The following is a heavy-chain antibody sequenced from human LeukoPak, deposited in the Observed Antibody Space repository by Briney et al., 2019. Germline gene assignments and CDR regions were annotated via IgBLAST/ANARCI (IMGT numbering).Heavy chain of an antibody. CDR1: GFTFSRHG. D-gene: IGHD2-15*01. CDR3: ARAAYCSGGSCYSEFDY. J-gene: IGHJ4*02. Sequence: GGSLRLSCAASGFTFSRHGIHWVRQAPGKGLEWVAVISYDGSNKYYADSVKGRFTISRDNAKNSLYLQMNSLRAEDTAVYYCARAAYCSGGSCYSEFDYWGQGTLVTVSS. V-gene: IGHV3-30*03. CDR2: ISYDGSNK.